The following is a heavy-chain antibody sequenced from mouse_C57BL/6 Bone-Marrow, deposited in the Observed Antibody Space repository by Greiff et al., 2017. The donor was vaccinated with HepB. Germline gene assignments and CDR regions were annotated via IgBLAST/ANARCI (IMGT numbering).Heavy chain of an antibody. J-gene: IGHJ2*01. V-gene: IGHV1-81*01. CDR1: GYTFTSYG. CDR3: ARGGRLRQYFDY. CDR2: IYPRSGNT. Sequence: QVQLKQSGAELARPGASVKLSCKASGYTFTSYGISWVKQRTGQGLEWIGEIYPRSGNTYYNEKFKGKATLTADKSSSTAYMELRSLTSEDSAVYFWARGGRLRQYFDYWGQGTTLTVSS. D-gene: IGHD2-4*01.